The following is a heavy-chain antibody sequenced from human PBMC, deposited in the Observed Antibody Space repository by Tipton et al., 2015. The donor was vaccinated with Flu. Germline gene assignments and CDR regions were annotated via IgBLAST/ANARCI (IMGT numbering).Heavy chain of an antibody. CDR1: GYSISSGYY. CDR2: IYHTGST. J-gene: IGHJ5*02. CDR3: ARACGSGGNRWFDP. Sequence: LRLSCIVSGYSISSGYYWGWIRQPPGKGVEWIGSIYHTGSTYYNPSLKSRVTISVDTSKNQFSLKLSSVTAADTAVYYCARACGSGGNRWFDPWGQGVVVIVSS. V-gene: IGHV4-38-2*02. D-gene: IGHD2-15*01.